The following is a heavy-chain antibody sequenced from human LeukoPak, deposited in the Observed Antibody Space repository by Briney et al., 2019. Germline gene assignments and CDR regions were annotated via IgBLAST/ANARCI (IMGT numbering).Heavy chain of an antibody. V-gene: IGHV3-48*03. D-gene: IGHD5-18*01. J-gene: IGHJ4*02. Sequence: PGGSLRLSCAASGFTFSSYEMNWVRQAPGKGLEWVSYISSSGSTIYYADSVKGRFTISRDNSKNTLYLQMNSLRAEDTAVYYCAAYSYGPWGYFDYWGQGTLVTVSS. CDR1: GFTFSSYE. CDR3: AAYSYGPWGYFDY. CDR2: ISSSGSTI.